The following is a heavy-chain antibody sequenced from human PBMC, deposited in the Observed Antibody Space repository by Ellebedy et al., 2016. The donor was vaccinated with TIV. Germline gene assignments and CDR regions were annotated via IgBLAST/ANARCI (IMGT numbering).Heavy chain of an antibody. CDR2: IKPNADTT. CDR3: ARSLAPVAYIYGLDV. CDR1: GYIFTSYY. D-gene: IGHD6-19*01. V-gene: IGHV1-46*01. J-gene: IGHJ6*02. Sequence: AASVKVSCKASGYIFTSYYMHWLRQAPGQGLDWMGTIKPNADTTTYAQKFQGRVTMTRDTSTRTVYMDLRSLRSEETAVYYCARSLAPVAYIYGLDVWGQGTTVTVSS.